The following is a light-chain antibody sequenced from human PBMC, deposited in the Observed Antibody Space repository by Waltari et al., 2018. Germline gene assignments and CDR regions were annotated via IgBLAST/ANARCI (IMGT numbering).Light chain of an antibody. V-gene: IGLV2-14*01. Sequence: QSALTQPASVSGSPGQSITIPCTGTSSDVGFYNYVSWYQQHPGKAPKLMIYDVSERPSGVSNRFSGSKSGNTASLTISGLQAEDEAYYYCNSYAGSSSWVFGGGTKLTVL. J-gene: IGLJ3*02. CDR1: SSDVGFYNY. CDR3: NSYAGSSSWV. CDR2: DVS.